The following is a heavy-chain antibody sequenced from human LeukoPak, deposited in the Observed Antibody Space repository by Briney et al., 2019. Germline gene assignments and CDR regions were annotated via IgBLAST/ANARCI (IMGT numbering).Heavy chain of an antibody. CDR2: IWYDGSNK. J-gene: IGHJ4*02. CDR1: GFTFSSYG. D-gene: IGHD3-10*01. V-gene: IGHV3-33*06. Sequence: PGRSLRLSCAASGFTFSSYGMHWVRQAPGKGLEWVAVIWYDGSNKYYADSVKGRFTISRDNSKNTLYLQMNSLRAEDTAAYYCAKDSGRGSGSYYNAAPYPSDYWGQGTLVTVSS. CDR3: AKDSGRGSGSYYNAAPYPSDY.